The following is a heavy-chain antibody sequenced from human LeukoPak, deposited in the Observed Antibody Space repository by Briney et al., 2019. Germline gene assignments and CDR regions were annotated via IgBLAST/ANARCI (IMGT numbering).Heavy chain of an antibody. J-gene: IGHJ3*02. CDR1: GFTFRSYG. V-gene: IGHV3-33*01. D-gene: IGHD3-16*01. CDR2: ILNDGSQE. Sequence: GGPLRLSCAASGFTFRSYGMHWLRQAPGKGLEWVAVILNDGSQEKYADSVKGRFTISRDDSKNTLFLQMNSLRAEDTAVYYCARDDALGDNALDIWGQGTMFTVSS. CDR3: ARDDALGDNALDI.